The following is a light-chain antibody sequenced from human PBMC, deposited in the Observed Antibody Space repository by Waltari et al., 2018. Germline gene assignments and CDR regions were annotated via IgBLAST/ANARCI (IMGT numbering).Light chain of an antibody. CDR3: QHYVRLPAT. CDR1: QSVGTS. V-gene: IGKV3-20*01. J-gene: IGKJ1*01. Sequence: EIVLTQSPGTLSLSPGERATFSCRASQSVGTSLARYQQKRGQAPRLLIYGTFSRATGIPDRFSGSGSGTDLSLTISRLEPEDYAVYYCQHYVRLPATFGQGTKVEIK. CDR2: GTF.